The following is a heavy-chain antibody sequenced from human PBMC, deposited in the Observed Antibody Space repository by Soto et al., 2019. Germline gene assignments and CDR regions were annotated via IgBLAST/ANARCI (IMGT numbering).Heavy chain of an antibody. Sequence: SQTLSLTCTVSGGSIGGYYWAWIRQPPREGLEWIGSIYHTGNAYYNPSLKSRVTISVDTSKNQFSLKVTSVTAADTALYYCARDYFDSSDYTTNWFDPWGQGTLVTVSS. V-gene: IGHV4-39*01. CDR3: ARDYFDSSDYTTNWFDP. CDR2: IYHTGNA. CDR1: GGSIGGYY. D-gene: IGHD3-22*01. J-gene: IGHJ5*02.